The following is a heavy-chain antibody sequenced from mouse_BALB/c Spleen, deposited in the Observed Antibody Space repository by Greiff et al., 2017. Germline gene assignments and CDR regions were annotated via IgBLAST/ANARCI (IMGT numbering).Heavy chain of an antibody. V-gene: IGHV14-3*02. CDR2: IDPANGNT. CDR3: ARMKDGYGYDGLGMDY. CDR1: GFNIKDTY. J-gene: IGHJ4*01. Sequence: EVQLQQSGAELVKPGASVKLSCTASGFNIKDTYMHWVKQRPEQGLEWIGRIDPANGNTKYDPKFQGKATITADTSSNTAYLQLSSLTSEDTAVYYCARMKDGYGYDGLGMDYWGQGTSVTVSS. D-gene: IGHD2-2*01.